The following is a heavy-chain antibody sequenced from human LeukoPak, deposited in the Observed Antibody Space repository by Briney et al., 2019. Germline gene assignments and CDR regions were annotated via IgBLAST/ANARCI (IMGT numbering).Heavy chain of an antibody. V-gene: IGHV1-69*05. CDR2: IIPIFGTA. CDR3: ARAPGIQLPMDV. Sequence: ASVKVSCKASGGSFSSYAISWVRQPPGQGLEWMGGIIPIFGTANYAQKFQGRVTITTDESTSTAYMELSSLRSEDTGVYYCARAPGIQLPMDVWGKGTTVTVSS. D-gene: IGHD5-18*01. J-gene: IGHJ6*03. CDR1: GGSFSSYA.